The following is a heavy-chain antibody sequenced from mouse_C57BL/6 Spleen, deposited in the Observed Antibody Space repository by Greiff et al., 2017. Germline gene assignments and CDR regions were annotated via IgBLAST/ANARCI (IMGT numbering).Heavy chain of an antibody. V-gene: IGHV1-72*01. D-gene: IGHD1-1*01. Sequence: QVLLKQPGAELVKPGASVKLSCKASGYTFTSYWMHWVKQTPGRGLEWIGRIDPNSGGTKYHEKFKSRATLSVDKPSSTAYMQLSSLTSEDTAVEYGARQGYYGSSYTFAYWGQGTLVTVSA. CDR2: IDPNSGGT. CDR3: ARQGYYGSSYTFAY. CDR1: GYTFTSYW. J-gene: IGHJ3*01.